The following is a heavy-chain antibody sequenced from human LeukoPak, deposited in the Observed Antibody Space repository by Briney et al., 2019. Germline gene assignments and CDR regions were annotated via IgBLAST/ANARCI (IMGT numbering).Heavy chain of an antibody. V-gene: IGHV4-59*08. Sequence: PSETLSLTCTVSGGSISSYYWSWIRQPPGKGLEWIGYIYYSGSTNYNPSLKSRVTISVDTSKNQFSLKLSSVTAADTAVYYCARQLGYCSSTSCVVWFDPWGQGTQVTVSS. CDR2: IYYSGST. J-gene: IGHJ5*02. D-gene: IGHD2-2*01. CDR1: GGSISSYY. CDR3: ARQLGYCSSTSCVVWFDP.